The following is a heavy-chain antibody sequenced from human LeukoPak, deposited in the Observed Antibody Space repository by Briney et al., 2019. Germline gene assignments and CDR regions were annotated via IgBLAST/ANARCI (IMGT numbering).Heavy chain of an antibody. Sequence: GGSLRLSCAACGFTFSSYAMSWVRQAPGKGLEWVSAISGSGGSTYYADSVKGRFTISRDNSRSTLYLQMDSLGAEDTAVYYCAREVPIDSAWYDWGQGTLVTVSS. D-gene: IGHD6-19*01. CDR1: GFTFSSYA. CDR2: ISGSGGST. V-gene: IGHV3-23*01. J-gene: IGHJ4*02. CDR3: AREVPIDSAWYD.